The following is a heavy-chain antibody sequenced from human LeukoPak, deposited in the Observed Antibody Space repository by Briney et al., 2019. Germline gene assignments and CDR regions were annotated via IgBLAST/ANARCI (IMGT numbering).Heavy chain of an antibody. V-gene: IGHV1-2*06. CDR3: ARAMRSIAARDAFDI. D-gene: IGHD6-6*01. J-gene: IGHJ3*02. CDR1: GYTFTGYY. Sequence: ASMKVSCKASGYTFTGYYMHWVRQAPGQGLEWMGRINPNSGGTNYAQKFQGRVTMTRDTSISTAYMELSRLRSDDTAVYYCARAMRSIAARDAFDIWGQGTMVTVSS. CDR2: INPNSGGT.